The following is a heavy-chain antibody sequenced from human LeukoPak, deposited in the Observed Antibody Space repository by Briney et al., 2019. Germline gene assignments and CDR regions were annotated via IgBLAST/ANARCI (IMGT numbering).Heavy chain of an antibody. CDR1: EFTFSSYT. Sequence: GSLRLSCAASEFTFSSYTINWVRQAPGKGLEWVSSISSTSTYISYADSVKGRFTISRDNAKNSLYLQMNSLRAEDTAVYYCARGGGNFDYWGQGTLVTVSS. CDR3: ARGGGNFDY. D-gene: IGHD2-15*01. V-gene: IGHV3-21*01. CDR2: ISSTSTYI. J-gene: IGHJ4*02.